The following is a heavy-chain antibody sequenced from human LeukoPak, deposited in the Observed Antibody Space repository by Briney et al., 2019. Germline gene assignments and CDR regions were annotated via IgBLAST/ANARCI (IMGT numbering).Heavy chain of an antibody. CDR3: ATLLSSEIAVAAAGWFDP. CDR1: GGSFSGYY. V-gene: IGHV4-34*01. D-gene: IGHD6-19*01. Sequence: SETLSLTCAVYGGSFSGYYWSWIRQPPGKGLEWIGEINHSGSTNYNPSLKSRVTISVDTSKNQFSLKLSSVTAADTAVYYCATLLSSEIAVAAAGWFDPWGQGTLVTVSS. J-gene: IGHJ5*02. CDR2: INHSGST.